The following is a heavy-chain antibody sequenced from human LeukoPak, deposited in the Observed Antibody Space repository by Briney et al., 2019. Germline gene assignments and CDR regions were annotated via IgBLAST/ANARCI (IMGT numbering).Heavy chain of an antibody. CDR2: ISSTGGTA. CDR3: AKGSSSYGYLYYFDY. J-gene: IGHJ4*02. CDR1: GFTFSSFG. Sequence: GGSLRLSCAASGFTFSSFGMSWVRQAPGKGLEWVSAISSTGGTAYYADSVKGRFTISRDNSKNTLYLQMNGLRAEDTAVYYCAKGSSSYGYLYYFDYWGQGTLVTVSS. V-gene: IGHV3-23*01. D-gene: IGHD5-18*01.